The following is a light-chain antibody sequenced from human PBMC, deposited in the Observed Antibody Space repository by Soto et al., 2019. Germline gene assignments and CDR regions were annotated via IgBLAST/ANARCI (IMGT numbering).Light chain of an antibody. CDR3: QQSYTTPIT. V-gene: IGKV1-39*01. CDR2: AAS. J-gene: IGKJ5*01. CDR1: QGISNF. Sequence: IQLTQSPSSLSAAVGDRVTITFRASQGISNFLAWYQQKPGKAPNLLVYAASSLQSGVPSRFIGSGSGTDFTLTISSLQPEDFATYFCQQSYTTPITFGQGTRLEIK.